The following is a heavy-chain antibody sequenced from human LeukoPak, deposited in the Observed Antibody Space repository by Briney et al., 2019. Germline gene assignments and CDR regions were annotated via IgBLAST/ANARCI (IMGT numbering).Heavy chain of an antibody. CDR1: GGSISSYY. CDR2: IYYSGST. J-gene: IGHJ4*02. CDR3: ARGYCSGGSCYSVGSYYFDY. V-gene: IGHV4-59*08. Sequence: SETLSLTCTVSGGSISSYYWSWIRQPPGKGLEGIGYIYYSGSTNYNPSLKSRGTISLGTSKNQFSLKMSPVTAGDTAVYYCARGYCSGGSCYSVGSYYFDYWGQGTLVTVCS. D-gene: IGHD2-15*01.